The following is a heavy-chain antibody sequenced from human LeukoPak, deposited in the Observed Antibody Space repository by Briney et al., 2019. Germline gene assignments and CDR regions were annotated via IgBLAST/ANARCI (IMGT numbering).Heavy chain of an antibody. Sequence: PGGSLRLSCAASGFTFSSYAMSWVRQAPGKGLEWVSAISGSGGSTYYADSVKGRFTISRDNSKNTLYLQMNSLRAEDTAVYYCAKWSIDNRYYYGSGSLRVGYFDYWGQGTLVTVSS. V-gene: IGHV3-23*01. CDR2: ISGSGGST. CDR1: GFTFSSYA. J-gene: IGHJ4*02. D-gene: IGHD3-10*01. CDR3: AKWSIDNRYYYGSGSLRVGYFDY.